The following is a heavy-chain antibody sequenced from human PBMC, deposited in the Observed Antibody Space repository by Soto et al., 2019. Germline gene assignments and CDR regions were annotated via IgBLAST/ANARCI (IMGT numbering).Heavy chain of an antibody. J-gene: IGHJ5*02. V-gene: IGHV3-23*01. Sequence: GGSLRLSCAASGFTFSSYAMSWVRQAPGKGLEWVSAISGSGGSTYYADSVKGRFTISRDNSKNTLYLQMNSLRVEDTAVYYCAKDPPITMVRGVIRWYNWFDPWGQGTLVTVSS. CDR3: AKDPPITMVRGVIRWYNWFDP. CDR2: ISGSGGST. CDR1: GFTFSSYA. D-gene: IGHD3-10*01.